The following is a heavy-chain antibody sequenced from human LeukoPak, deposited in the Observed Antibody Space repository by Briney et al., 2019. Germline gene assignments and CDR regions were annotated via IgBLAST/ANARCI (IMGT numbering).Heavy chain of an antibody. CDR1: GGSISSYY. J-gene: IGHJ5*02. D-gene: IGHD6-13*01. V-gene: IGHV4-59*12. CDR2: IYYSGGT. CDR3: ARDLLIAAAGTPA. Sequence: PSATLSLTCTVSGGSISSYYWSWIRQPPGKGLQWIASIYYSGGTNYNPSLKSRVTISVDTSKNQFSLKLSSVTAADTAVYYCARDLLIAAAGTPAWGQGTLVTVSS.